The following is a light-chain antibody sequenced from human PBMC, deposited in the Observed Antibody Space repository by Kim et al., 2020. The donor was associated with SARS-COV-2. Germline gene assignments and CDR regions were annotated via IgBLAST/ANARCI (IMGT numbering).Light chain of an antibody. CDR1: QSVSSNF. CDR3: QQYDTSPET. Sequence: SPGERATLSCRASQSVSSNFLAWYRQNPGQAPRLLISGASTRATGIPDRFSGSGSGTDFTLTISRLEPEDFAVYYCQQYDTSPETFGQGTKVDIK. J-gene: IGKJ1*01. CDR2: GAS. V-gene: IGKV3-20*01.